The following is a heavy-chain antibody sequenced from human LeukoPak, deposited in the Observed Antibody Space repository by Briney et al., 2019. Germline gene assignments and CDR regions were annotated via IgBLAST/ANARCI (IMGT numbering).Heavy chain of an antibody. Sequence: PSETLSLTCAVYGGSFSGYYWSWIRQPPGKGLEWIGEINHSGSTNYNPSLKSRVTISVDTSKNQFSLKLSSVTAADTAVYYCARSPSYYGSGSYYPQYYYYYGMDVWGQGTTVTVSS. V-gene: IGHV4-34*01. CDR3: ARSPSYYGSGSYYPQYYYYYGMDV. D-gene: IGHD3-10*01. J-gene: IGHJ6*02. CDR1: GGSFSGYY. CDR2: INHSGST.